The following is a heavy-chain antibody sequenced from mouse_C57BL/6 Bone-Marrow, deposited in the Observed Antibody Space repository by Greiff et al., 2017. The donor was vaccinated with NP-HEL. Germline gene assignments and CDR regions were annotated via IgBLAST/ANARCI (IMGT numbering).Heavy chain of an antibody. J-gene: IGHJ3*01. D-gene: IGHD1-1*02. CDR2: IDPENGDT. CDR3: TSLLSLFAY. CDR1: GFNIKDDY. Sequence: VQLQQSGAELVRPGASVKLSCTASGFNIKDDYMHWVKQRPEPGLEWIGWIDPENGDTEYASKFQSKATITADTSSNTAYLQLSSLTSEDTAVYYCTSLLSLFAYWGQGTLVTVSA. V-gene: IGHV14-4*01.